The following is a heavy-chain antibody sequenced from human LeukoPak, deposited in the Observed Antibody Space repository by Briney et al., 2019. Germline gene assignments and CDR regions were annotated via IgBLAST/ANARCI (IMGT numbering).Heavy chain of an antibody. V-gene: IGHV3-23*01. CDR2: ISGSGATT. CDR3: VKARKGYSSSWFDY. D-gene: IGHD6-13*01. J-gene: IGHJ4*02. Sequence: GGSLRLSCAASEFSFSGYAMSWVRQAPGKGLEWVSGISGSGATTYYVDSVRGRFTISRDNSRNTLYLQVNSLRAEDTALYYCVKARKGYSSSWFDYWGQGTLVTVSS. CDR1: EFSFSGYA.